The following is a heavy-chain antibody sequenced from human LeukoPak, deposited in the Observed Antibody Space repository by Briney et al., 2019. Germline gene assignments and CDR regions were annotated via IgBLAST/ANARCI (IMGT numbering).Heavy chain of an antibody. V-gene: IGHV1-2*04. D-gene: IGHD3-9*01. CDR1: GYTFTGYY. CDR3: ARDGRAVLRYFDWLPAGGDIFDY. CDR2: INPNSGGT. J-gene: IGHJ4*02. Sequence: ASVKVSCKGSGYTFTGYYMHWVRQAPGQGLEWMGWINPNSGGTNYAQKFQGWVTMTRDTSISTAYMELSRLSSHDTAVYYCARDGRAVLRYFDWLPAGGDIFDYWGQGTLVTVSS.